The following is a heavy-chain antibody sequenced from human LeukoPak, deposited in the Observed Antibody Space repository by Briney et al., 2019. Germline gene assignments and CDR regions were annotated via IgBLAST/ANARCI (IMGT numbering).Heavy chain of an antibody. D-gene: IGHD6-19*01. CDR3: AKSIAVATPYYYYYGMDV. CDR1: GFTFSSYA. CDR2: ISGSGGST. Sequence: GGSLRLSCAASGFTFSSYAMSWVRQAPGKGLEWVSAISGSGGSTYYADSVKGRFTISRDNPKNTLYLQMNSLRAEDTAVYYCAKSIAVATPYYYYYGMDVWGQGTTVTVSS. J-gene: IGHJ6*02. V-gene: IGHV3-23*01.